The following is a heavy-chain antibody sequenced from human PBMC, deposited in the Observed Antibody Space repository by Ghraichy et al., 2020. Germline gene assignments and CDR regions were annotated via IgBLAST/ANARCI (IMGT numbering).Heavy chain of an antibody. J-gene: IGHJ6*02. D-gene: IGHD1-26*01. Sequence: ASVKVSCKASGYTFINYGISWVRQAPGQGLEWMGWISAYNGNTKYAQKFQGRVTMTTDTSTSTAFMELRSLRSDDTAVYYCARVNSGTYPPGGMDVWGQGTTVTVSS. CDR3: ARVNSGTYPPGGMDV. CDR1: GYTFINYG. CDR2: ISAYNGNT. V-gene: IGHV1-18*01.